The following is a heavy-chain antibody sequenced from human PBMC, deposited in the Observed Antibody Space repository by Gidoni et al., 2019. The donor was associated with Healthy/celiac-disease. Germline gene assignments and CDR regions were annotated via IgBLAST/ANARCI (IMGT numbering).Heavy chain of an antibody. CDR1: GGSFSGYY. Sequence: QVQLQQWGAGLLKPSETLSLTCAVYGGSFSGYYWSWIRQPPGKGLEWIGEINHSGSTNSNPSLNSRVTISVDTSKNQFSLKLSSVTAADTAVYYCARCSNYYGSGSYVSIFDYWGQGTLVTVSS. V-gene: IGHV4-34*01. CDR2: INHSGST. CDR3: ARCSNYYGSGSYVSIFDY. J-gene: IGHJ4*02. D-gene: IGHD3-10*01.